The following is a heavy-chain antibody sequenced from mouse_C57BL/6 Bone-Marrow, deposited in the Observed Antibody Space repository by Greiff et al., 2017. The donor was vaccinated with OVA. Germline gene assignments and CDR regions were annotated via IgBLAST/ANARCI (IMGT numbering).Heavy chain of an antibody. J-gene: IGHJ2*01. V-gene: IGHV1-26*01. CDR2: INPNNGGT. CDR1: GYTFTDYY. Sequence: VQLQQSGPELVKPGASVKISCKASGYTFTDYYMNWVKQSHGKSLEWIGDINPNNGGTSYNQKFKGKATLTVDKSSSTAYMELRSLTSEDSAVYYCARESGAYWGQGTTHTVSS. CDR3: ARESGAY.